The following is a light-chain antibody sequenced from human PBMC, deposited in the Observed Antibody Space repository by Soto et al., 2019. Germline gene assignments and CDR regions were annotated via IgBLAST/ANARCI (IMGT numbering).Light chain of an antibody. V-gene: IGLV2-14*01. CDR3: SSYTSSSTRV. Sequence: QSVLTQPASVSGSPGQSITISCTGTSSDVGGYNYVSWYQQHPGKAPKLMIYDVSNRPSGVSNRFSGSKSGNTASLTFSGLQAEGEADYYCSSYTSSSTRVFGTGTKVTVL. J-gene: IGLJ1*01. CDR1: SSDVGGYNY. CDR2: DVS.